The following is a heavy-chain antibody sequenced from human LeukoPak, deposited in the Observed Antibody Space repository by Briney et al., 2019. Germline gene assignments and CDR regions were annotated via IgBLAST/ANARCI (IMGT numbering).Heavy chain of an antibody. J-gene: IGHJ4*02. D-gene: IGHD3-3*01. CDR2: ISYDESNK. CDR3: ARDQYDTWSRRGNFDS. Sequence: GGSLRLSCAASGFTFSSYGMHWVRQAPGKGLEWVAVISYDESNKSYADSVKGRFTISRDNSKNTLYLQMNSLRAEDTAVFYCARDQYDTWSRRGNFDSWGQGTLVIVSS. CDR1: GFTFSSYG. V-gene: IGHV3-30*03.